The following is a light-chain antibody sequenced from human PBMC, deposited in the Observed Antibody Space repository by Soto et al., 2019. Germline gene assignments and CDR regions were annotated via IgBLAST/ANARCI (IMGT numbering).Light chain of an antibody. CDR3: SSYAGSNVV. J-gene: IGLJ2*01. CDR1: SSDVGVYNY. CDR2: EVS. Sequence: QSALTQPPSASGSPGQSVTISCTGTSSDVGVYNYVSWYQQHPGKAPKLMIYEVSKRPSGVPDRFSGSKSGNTASLTVSGFQAEGEAYYYCSSYAGSNVVFGGGTKLTVL. V-gene: IGLV2-8*01.